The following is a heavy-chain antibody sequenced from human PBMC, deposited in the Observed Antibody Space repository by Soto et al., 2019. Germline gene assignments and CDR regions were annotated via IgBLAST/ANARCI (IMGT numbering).Heavy chain of an antibody. D-gene: IGHD3-3*01. V-gene: IGHV4-30-4*01. CDR3: AREGGDFVQVPYY. CDR2: IYYNGDT. Sequence: QVRLQESGPQLVRPSQTLSLTCSVSGVSINRGDYYWSWIRQSPGRGLEWIGSIYYNGDTNYNPSLGSRVSMSVDTSKNQLFLDLQSVVAADTAVDFCAREGGDFVQVPYYWGQGTLITVSS. CDR1: GVSINRGDYY. J-gene: IGHJ4*02.